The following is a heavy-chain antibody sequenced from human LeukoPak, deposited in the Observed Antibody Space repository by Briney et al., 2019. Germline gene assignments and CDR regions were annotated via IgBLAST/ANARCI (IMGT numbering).Heavy chain of an antibody. J-gene: IGHJ4*02. CDR1: GFTFSSYS. CDR2: ISSSSSYI. D-gene: IGHD1-14*01. Sequence: GGSLRLSCAASGFTFSSYSMNWVRQAPGKGLEWVSSISSSSSYIYYADSVKGRFTISRDNAKNSLYLQMNSLRAEDTAVYYCARDTPRRASLYYFDYWGQGTLVTVSS. V-gene: IGHV3-21*01. CDR3: ARDTPRRASLYYFDY.